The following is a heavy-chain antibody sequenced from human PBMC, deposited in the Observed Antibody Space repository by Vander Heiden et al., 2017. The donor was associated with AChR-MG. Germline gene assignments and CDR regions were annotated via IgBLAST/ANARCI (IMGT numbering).Heavy chain of an antibody. Sequence: VQLVQSGGGVVQPGRSLRPSRAASGSTLSSYGLHWVRQAPGKGLEWVAVIWYDGSNKYYADSVKGRFTISRDNSKNTLYLQMNSLRAEDTAVYYCARPYCSSTSCYGWFDPWGQGTLVTVSS. D-gene: IGHD2-2*01. V-gene: IGHV3-33*01. J-gene: IGHJ5*02. CDR1: GSTLSSYG. CDR3: ARPYCSSTSCYGWFDP. CDR2: IWYDGSNK.